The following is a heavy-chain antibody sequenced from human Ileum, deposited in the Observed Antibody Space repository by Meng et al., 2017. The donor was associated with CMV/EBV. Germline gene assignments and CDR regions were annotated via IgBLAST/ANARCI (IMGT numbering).Heavy chain of an antibody. V-gene: IGHV3-30*14. J-gene: IGHJ5*02. Sequence: GESLKTSCKASGVTFSSYAVHWIRQAPGKGLERVAVISYDGKNEYYADSVQGRFTVSRDDSTNSVHLQMDSLRPDDTAVYYCARGRSASILFWFQPWVQGTPVTVSS. CDR1: GVTFSSYA. D-gene: IGHD6-6*01. CDR2: ISYDGKNE. CDR3: ARGRSASILFWFQP.